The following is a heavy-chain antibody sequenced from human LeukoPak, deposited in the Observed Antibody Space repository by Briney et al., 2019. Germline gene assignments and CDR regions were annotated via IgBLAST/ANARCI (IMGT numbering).Heavy chain of an antibody. D-gene: IGHD3-10*01. J-gene: IGHJ4*02. Sequence: PGGSLRLSCAASGFTFSDHYMDWVRQPPGKGLEWVGRTRNKANSYTTEYAASVKGRFTISRDDSKNSLYLQMNSLKTEDTAVYYCARGSGSSRTYYFDYWGQGTLVTVSS. CDR3: ARGSGSSRTYYFDY. V-gene: IGHV3-72*01. CDR2: TRNKANSYTT. CDR1: GFTFSDHY.